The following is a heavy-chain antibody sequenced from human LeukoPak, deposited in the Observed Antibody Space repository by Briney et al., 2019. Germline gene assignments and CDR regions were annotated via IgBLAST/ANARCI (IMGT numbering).Heavy chain of an antibody. V-gene: IGHV1-18*01. CDR1: GYTFTSYD. CDR3: AREEYGSGSYGAFDI. D-gene: IGHD3-10*01. Sequence: ASVKVSCKASGYTFTSYDINWVRQAPGQGLEWMGWISAYNGNTNYAQKLQGRVTMTTDTSTSTVYMELRSLRSDDTAVYYCAREEYGSGSYGAFDIWGQGTMVTVSS. J-gene: IGHJ3*02. CDR2: ISAYNGNT.